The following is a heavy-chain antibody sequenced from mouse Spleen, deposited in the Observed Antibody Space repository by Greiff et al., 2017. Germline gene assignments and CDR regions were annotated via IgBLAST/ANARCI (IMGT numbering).Heavy chain of an antibody. J-gene: IGHJ2*01. CDR2: INPNNGGT. Sequence: VQLQQSGPELVKPGASVKISCKASGYTFTDYYMNWVKQSHGKSLEWIGDINPNNGGTSYNQKFKGKATLTVDKSSSTAYMELRSLTSEDSAVYYCARGNWDRYYFDYWGQGTTLTVSS. V-gene: IGHV1-26*01. CDR1: GYTFTDYY. CDR3: ARGNWDRYYFDY. D-gene: IGHD4-1*01.